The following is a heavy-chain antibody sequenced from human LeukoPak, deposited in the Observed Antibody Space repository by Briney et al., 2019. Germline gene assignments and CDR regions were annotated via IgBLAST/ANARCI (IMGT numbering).Heavy chain of an antibody. Sequence: GGSLRLSCAASGFTFSDYYMSWIRQAPGKGLEWVSYISSSGSTIYYADSVKGRFTISRDNSKNTVYLQMNSLRAEDTAVYYCAKDMIRGLPDAFDIWGQGTMVTVSS. V-gene: IGHV3-11*01. CDR3: AKDMIRGLPDAFDI. J-gene: IGHJ3*02. CDR2: ISSSGSTI. CDR1: GFTFSDYY. D-gene: IGHD3-10*01.